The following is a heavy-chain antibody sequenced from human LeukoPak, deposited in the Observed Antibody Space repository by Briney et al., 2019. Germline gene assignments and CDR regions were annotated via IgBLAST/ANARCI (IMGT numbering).Heavy chain of an antibody. Sequence: GGSLRLSCAASEFTFSSHAMSWVRQAPGKGLEWVSIISGSGGVTYYADSVKGRFTISRDNSKNTLYLQMNSLRAEDTAVYYCARRDSGSYGSVNWFDPWGQGTLVTVSS. V-gene: IGHV3-23*01. CDR1: EFTFSSHA. CDR2: ISGSGGVT. D-gene: IGHD1-26*01. CDR3: ARRDSGSYGSVNWFDP. J-gene: IGHJ5*02.